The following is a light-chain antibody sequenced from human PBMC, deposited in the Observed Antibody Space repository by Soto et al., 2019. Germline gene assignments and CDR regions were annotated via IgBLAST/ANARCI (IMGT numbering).Light chain of an antibody. J-gene: IGKJ4*01. CDR1: QSVRSSY. CDR3: QQYDTSPLT. CDR2: AAS. Sequence: EIVLTQSPGTLSLSPRERATLSCRASQSVRSSYLAWYQQKPGQAPSLLIYAASSSATGIPDRFSGSGSGTDFTLTISRLEPEDFAVYYCQQYDTSPLTFGGGTKVEIK. V-gene: IGKV3-20*01.